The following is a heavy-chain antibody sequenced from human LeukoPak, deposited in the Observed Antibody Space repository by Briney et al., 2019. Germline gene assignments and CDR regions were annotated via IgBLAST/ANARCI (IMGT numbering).Heavy chain of an antibody. CDR3: ARDRGGADDFWSGYYTGYFDC. J-gene: IGHJ4*02. V-gene: IGHV3-48*01. CDR1: RFTFSSYN. D-gene: IGHD3-3*01. Sequence: GGSLRLSCAASRFTFSSYNMNWVRQAPGKGLEWVSYISSSSSSIYYVDSVKGRFTISRDNAKNSLYLQMNSLRAEDTAVYYCARDRGGADDFWSGYYTGYFDCWGQGALVTVSS. CDR2: ISSSSSSI.